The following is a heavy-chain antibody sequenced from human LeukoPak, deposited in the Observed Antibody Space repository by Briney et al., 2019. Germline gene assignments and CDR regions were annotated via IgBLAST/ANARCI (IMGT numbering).Heavy chain of an antibody. CDR3: ARARNAITIFGVVTARGGMDV. CDR2: MNPNSGDT. Sequence: ASVKVSCKASGYTFTSYDINWVRQATGQGLEWLGRMNPNSGDTGYAQKFQGRVTMTRNTSISTAYMELSSLRSEDTAVYYCARARNAITIFGVVTARGGMDVWGQGTTVTVSS. CDR1: GYTFTSYD. J-gene: IGHJ6*02. V-gene: IGHV1-8*01. D-gene: IGHD3-3*01.